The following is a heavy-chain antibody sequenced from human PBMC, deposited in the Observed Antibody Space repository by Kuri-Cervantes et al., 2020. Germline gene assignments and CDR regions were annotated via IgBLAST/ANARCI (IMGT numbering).Heavy chain of an antibody. CDR3: ARDTHSSGWFYYFDY. J-gene: IGHJ4*02. Sequence: SVKVSCKASGYTFTSYYMHWVRQAPGQGLEWMGRIIPILGIANYAQKFQGRVTITADKSTSTAYMELSSLRSEDTAVYYCARDTHSSGWFYYFDYWGQGTLVTVSS. D-gene: IGHD6-19*01. V-gene: IGHV1-69*04. CDR1: GYTFTSYY. CDR2: IIPILGIA.